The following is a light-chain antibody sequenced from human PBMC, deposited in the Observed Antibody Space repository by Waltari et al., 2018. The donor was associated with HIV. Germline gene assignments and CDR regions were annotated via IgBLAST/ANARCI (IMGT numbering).Light chain of an antibody. J-gene: IGKJ2*01. Sequence: EIVMTQSPPTLSVSPGQRVTRSCTARPTISATITWYQQRTGQAPRVLIYEAATRPASIPARVSGRGSGTEVTLTITSLQSEDFATCFCQQDDSVPREITFGQGTMLEIK. CDR2: EAA. CDR1: PTISAT. CDR3: QQDDSVPREIT. V-gene: IGKV3-15*01.